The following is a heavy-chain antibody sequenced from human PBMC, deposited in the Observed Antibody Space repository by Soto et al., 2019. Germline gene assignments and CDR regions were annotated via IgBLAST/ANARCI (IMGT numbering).Heavy chain of an antibody. CDR2: AYYRSRWRY. D-gene: IGHD1-26*01. Sequence: PSQTLSLTCGICGDSVSNNGATWNWIRQSPSRGLEWLGRAYYRSRWRYDYATSVRGRITINPDTSKNQFSPQLNSVTPEDTAVYYCARDPPDFNSGFDYWGQGTPVTVSS. V-gene: IGHV6-1*01. J-gene: IGHJ4*02. CDR1: GDSVSNNGAT. CDR3: ARDPPDFNSGFDY.